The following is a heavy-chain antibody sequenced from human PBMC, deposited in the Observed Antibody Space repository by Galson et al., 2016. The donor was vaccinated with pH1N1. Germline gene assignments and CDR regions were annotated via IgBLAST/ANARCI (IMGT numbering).Heavy chain of an antibody. V-gene: IGHV3-23*01. D-gene: IGHD3-3*01. CDR1: GFTFSSYA. CDR3: AKHDGSGYYYSRRLH. Sequence: SLRLSCAASGFTFSSYAMIWVRQAPGKGLEWVSTISGNGGSTYYADSVKGRFTVSRDNSKNTLNLQMSSLRAEDTAVYYCAKHDGSGYYYSRRLHWGQGTLVTVSS. J-gene: IGHJ4*02. CDR2: ISGNGGST.